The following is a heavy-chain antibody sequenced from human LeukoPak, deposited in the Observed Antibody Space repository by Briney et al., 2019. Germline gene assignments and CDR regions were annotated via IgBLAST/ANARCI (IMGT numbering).Heavy chain of an antibody. D-gene: IGHD3-22*01. J-gene: IGHJ5*02. Sequence: SETLSLTCTVSGGSISSYYWSWIRQPPGKGLEWIGYIYYSGSTNYNPSLKSRVTISVDTSKNQFSLKLSSVTAADTAVYYCARHAWYYYDRKGWFDPWGQGTLVTVSS. CDR2: IYYSGST. CDR3: ARHAWYYYDRKGWFDP. V-gene: IGHV4-59*08. CDR1: GGSISSYY.